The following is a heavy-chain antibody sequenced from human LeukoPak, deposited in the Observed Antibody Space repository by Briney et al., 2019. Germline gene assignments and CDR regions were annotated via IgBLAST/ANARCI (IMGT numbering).Heavy chain of an antibody. J-gene: IGHJ4*02. CDR1: GFTFSSYS. CDR3: ARDPLPYGDSEGGYFDY. V-gene: IGHV3-21*01. D-gene: IGHD4-17*01. Sequence: TGGSLRLSCAASGFTFSSYSMNWVRQAPGKGLEWVSSISSSSSYIYYADSVKGRFTVSRDNAKNSLYLQMNSLRAEDTAVYYCARDPLPYGDSEGGYFDYWGQGTLVTVSS. CDR2: ISSSSSYI.